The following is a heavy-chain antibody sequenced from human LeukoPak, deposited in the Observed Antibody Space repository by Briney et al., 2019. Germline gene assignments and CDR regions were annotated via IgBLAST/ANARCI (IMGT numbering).Heavy chain of an antibody. D-gene: IGHD3-22*01. CDR2: INHSGII. CDR1: GESFTGHY. CDR3: ARKNALIETAPFDS. Sequence: SETLSLTCAVLGESFTGHYWTWVRQPPGKGLEWIGEINHSGIINYNPSLKSRVKMSVDTSTRQFSLSLTSVTAADTAVYYCARKNALIETAPFDSWGQGTLVTVSS. J-gene: IGHJ4*02. V-gene: IGHV4-34*01.